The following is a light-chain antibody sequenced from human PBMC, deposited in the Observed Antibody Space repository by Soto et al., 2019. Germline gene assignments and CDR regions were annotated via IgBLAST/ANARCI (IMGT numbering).Light chain of an antibody. CDR2: EAS. J-gene: IGKJ2*01. V-gene: IGKV1-27*01. CDR1: QGIYNF. Sequence: DIQMTQSPSSLSASVGDRVTITCRASQGIYNFVAWSQQKPGKVPALLIYEASTLQSGVPSRFSGRGSGTDFTLTISSLQPEDVATYFCQNYNSAPYAFGQGTKLEIK. CDR3: QNYNSAPYA.